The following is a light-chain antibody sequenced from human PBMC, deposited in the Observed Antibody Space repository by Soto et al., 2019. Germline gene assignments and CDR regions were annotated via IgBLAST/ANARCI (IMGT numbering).Light chain of an antibody. CDR1: STDVGDNKY. Sequence: QSALTQPASVSGSPGQSITISCTGTSTDVGDNKYVSWYQKHPGKAPKLIIFDVSSRPAGISNRFSGSKSGKTASLTISGLQPEDESDFYCSTYTSSNTPNDVFGTGTKLTVL. CDR3: STYTSSNTPNDV. V-gene: IGLV2-14*01. J-gene: IGLJ1*01. CDR2: DVS.